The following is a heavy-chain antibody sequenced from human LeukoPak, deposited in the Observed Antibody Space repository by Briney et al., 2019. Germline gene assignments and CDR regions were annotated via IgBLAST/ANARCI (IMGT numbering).Heavy chain of an antibody. D-gene: IGHD3-22*01. Sequence: PSETLSLTCAVYGGSFSGYYWSWIRQPPGKGLEWIGEINHSGSTNYNPSLKSRVTISVDTSKNQFSLKLSSVTAADTAVYYCARGSRSGYLRGFGYWGQGTLVTVSS. V-gene: IGHV4-34*01. J-gene: IGHJ4*02. CDR1: GGSFSGYY. CDR3: ARGSRSGYLRGFGY. CDR2: INHSGST.